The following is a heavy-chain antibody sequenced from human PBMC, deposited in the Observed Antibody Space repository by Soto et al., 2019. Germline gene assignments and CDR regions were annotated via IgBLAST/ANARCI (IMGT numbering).Heavy chain of an antibody. CDR1: GYTFTSYG. D-gene: IGHD6-19*01. Sequence: QVQLVQSGAEVKKPGASVKVSCKASGYTFTSYGITWVRQAPGQGLEWMGWISAYNGNTNYAQKLQGRVTMTTDTPTSTAYMELRGLRSDDTAVYYCARAAGSYSSRAIFGYWGQGTLVTVSS. J-gene: IGHJ4*02. CDR3: ARAAGSYSSRAIFGY. V-gene: IGHV1-18*01. CDR2: ISAYNGNT.